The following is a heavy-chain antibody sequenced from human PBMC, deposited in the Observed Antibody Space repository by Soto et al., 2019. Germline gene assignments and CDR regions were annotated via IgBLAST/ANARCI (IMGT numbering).Heavy chain of an antibody. CDR2: ISAYNGNT. V-gene: IGHV1-18*01. CDR3: ARELCSGCWFDP. Sequence: QVQLVQSGAEVKKPGASVKVSCKASGYTFTNYGISWVRQAPGQGLEWMGWISAYNGNTKYAQKVQGRVTMTTDTSTSTAHMELRSLRSDDTAVYYCARELCSGCWFDPWGQGTLVTVSS. D-gene: IGHD2-15*01. CDR1: GYTFTNYG. J-gene: IGHJ5*02.